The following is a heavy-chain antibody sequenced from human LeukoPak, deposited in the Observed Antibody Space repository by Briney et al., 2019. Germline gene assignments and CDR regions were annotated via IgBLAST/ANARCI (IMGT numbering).Heavy chain of an antibody. CDR3: ARGFYYFDY. V-gene: IGHV4-34*01. CDR2: INHSGST. J-gene: IGHJ4*02. Sequence: SETLSLTCAVYGGSFSGYYWSWIRQPPGKGLEWIGEINHSGSTNYNPSLKSRVTISVDTSKNQFSLKLSSVTAADTAVYYCARGFYYFDYWGQGTLVTVSS. CDR1: GGSFSGYY.